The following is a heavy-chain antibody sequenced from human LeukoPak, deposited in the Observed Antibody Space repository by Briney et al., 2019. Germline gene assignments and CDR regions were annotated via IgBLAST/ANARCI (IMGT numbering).Heavy chain of an antibody. CDR3: ARGFYYFDY. V-gene: IGHV4-34*01. CDR2: INHSGST. J-gene: IGHJ4*02. Sequence: SETLSLTCAVYGGSFSGYYWSWIRQPPGKGLEWIGEINHSGSTNYNPSLKSRVTISVDTSKNQFSLKLSSVTAADTAVYYCARGFYYFDYWGQGTLVTVSS. CDR1: GGSFSGYY.